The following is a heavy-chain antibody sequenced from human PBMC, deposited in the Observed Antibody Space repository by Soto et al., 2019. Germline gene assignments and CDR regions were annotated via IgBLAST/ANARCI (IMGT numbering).Heavy chain of an antibody. J-gene: IGHJ5*02. Sequence: GGSLRLSCAASGFIFENFGMSWVRQAPGKGLEWISSISGSGLKKYYADSVKGRFTISRDNSKSTVYLELNNLSAEDTAIYHCAKNQGVELVPLATVDWFDPWGQGSVVTVSS. CDR1: GFIFENFG. CDR3: AKNQGVELVPLATVDWFDP. D-gene: IGHD1-26*01. V-gene: IGHV3-23*01. CDR2: ISGSGLKK.